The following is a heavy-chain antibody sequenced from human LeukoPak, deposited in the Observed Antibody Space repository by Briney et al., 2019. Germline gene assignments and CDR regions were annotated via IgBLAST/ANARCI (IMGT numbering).Heavy chain of an antibody. Sequence: SETLSLTCTVSGGSISSSSYYWGWIRQPPGKGLGWIGSIYYSGSTYYNPSLKSRVTISVDTSKNQFSLKLSSVTAADTAVYYCARVLRRSAAAGTFDYWGQGTLVTVSS. D-gene: IGHD6-13*01. CDR3: ARVLRRSAAAGTFDY. J-gene: IGHJ4*02. CDR2: IYYSGST. V-gene: IGHV4-39*07. CDR1: GGSISSSSYY.